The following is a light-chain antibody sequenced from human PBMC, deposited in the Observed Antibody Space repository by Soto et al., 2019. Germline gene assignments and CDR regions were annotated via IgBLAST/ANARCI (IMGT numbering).Light chain of an antibody. CDR3: QQYDILLT. CDR2: AAS. Sequence: DIQMTQSPSSLSASVGDRVTITCQASQDITNFLNWYQHKPGRAPKLLIYAASTLQSGVPSRFSGSGSATDFAFTSSSLQPEDIATYYCQQYDILLTFGQGTRLEIK. CDR1: QDITNF. J-gene: IGKJ5*01. V-gene: IGKV1-33*01.